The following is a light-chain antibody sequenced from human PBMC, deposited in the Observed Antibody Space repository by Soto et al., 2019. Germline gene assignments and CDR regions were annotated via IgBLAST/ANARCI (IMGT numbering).Light chain of an antibody. CDR1: QSVSSSY. CDR2: GAS. J-gene: IGKJ1*01. CDR3: QQYGSSPT. V-gene: IGKV3-20*01. Sequence: EIVLTQPPGTLSLSPGERATLSCRASQSVSSSYLAWYQQKHGQAPRLLIYGASSRATGIPGRFSGSGAGTDFTLTISXLEPEDLAVDYCQQYGSSPTFGQGTKVDIK.